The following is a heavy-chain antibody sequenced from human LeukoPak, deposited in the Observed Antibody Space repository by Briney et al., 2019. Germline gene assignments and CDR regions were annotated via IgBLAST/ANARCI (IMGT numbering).Heavy chain of an antibody. V-gene: IGHV3-30*04. CDR1: GFTFSSYA. J-gene: IGHJ5*02. D-gene: IGHD3-10*01. CDR3: ANGAGLLWVGELYP. CDR2: ISYDGSNK. Sequence: PGGSLRLSCAASGFTFSSYAMHWVRQAPGKGLEWVAVISYDGSNKYYADSVKGRFTISRDNSKNTLYLQMNSLRAEDTAVYYCANGAGLLWVGELYPWGQGTLVTVSS.